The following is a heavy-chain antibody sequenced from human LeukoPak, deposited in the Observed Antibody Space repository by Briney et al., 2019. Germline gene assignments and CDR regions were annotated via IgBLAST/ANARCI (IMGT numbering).Heavy chain of an antibody. CDR1: GFTFSSYA. V-gene: IGHV3-30*04. CDR2: ISYDGSNK. Sequence: PGRSLRLSCAASGFTFSSYAMHWVRQAPGKGLEWVAVISYDGSNKYYADSVKGRFTISRDNSKNTLYLQMNSLRAEDTAVYYCAFPRAGCSGTNCYLTFWGQGTLVTVSS. CDR3: AFPRAGCSGTNCYLTF. J-gene: IGHJ4*02. D-gene: IGHD2-2*01.